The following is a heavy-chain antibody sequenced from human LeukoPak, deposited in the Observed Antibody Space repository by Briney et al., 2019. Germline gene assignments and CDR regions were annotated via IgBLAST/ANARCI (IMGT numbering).Heavy chain of an antibody. CDR2: IYYKGNT. Sequence: SETLSLTCTVSGGSITSYYWSWIRQPPGKGLEWIGYIYYKGNTKYNASLKSRVTMSVDTSKNLFFMKLTSVTAADTAVYYCARGDYGDYHDAFEIWGQGTVVTVSS. CDR1: GGSITSYY. CDR3: ARGDYGDYHDAFEI. V-gene: IGHV4-59*12. J-gene: IGHJ3*02. D-gene: IGHD4-17*01.